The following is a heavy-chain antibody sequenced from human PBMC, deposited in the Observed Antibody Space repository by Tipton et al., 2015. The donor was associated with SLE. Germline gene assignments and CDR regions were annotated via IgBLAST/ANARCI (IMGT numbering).Heavy chain of an antibody. D-gene: IGHD3-10*01. CDR1: GGSISNGMYY. V-gene: IGHV4-61*09. J-gene: IGHJ3*02. Sequence: TLSLTCTVSGGSISNGMYYYNWIRQPPGKGLEPIGYIYTSGSTSYNPSLKSRVTISVDTSKNQFSLKLSSVTAADTAVYYCARNPITMVRGVIPGAFDIWGQGTMVTVSS. CDR2: IYTSGST. CDR3: ARNPITMVRGVIPGAFDI.